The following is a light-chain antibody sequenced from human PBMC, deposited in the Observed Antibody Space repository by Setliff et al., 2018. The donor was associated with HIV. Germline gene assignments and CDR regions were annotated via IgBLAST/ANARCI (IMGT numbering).Light chain of an antibody. J-gene: IGLJ1*01. CDR1: SSDVGNYDY. CDR2: HVN. Sequence: ALTQPRPVSGSRGQSVTFSCTGASSDVGNYDYVSWYRQHPGKAPKLMIYHVNKRPSGVPARFSGFKSGNTASLTISGLQPEDEADYYCCSYAGSYSFVFGTGTKVTVL. CDR3: CSYAGSYSFV. V-gene: IGLV2-11*01.